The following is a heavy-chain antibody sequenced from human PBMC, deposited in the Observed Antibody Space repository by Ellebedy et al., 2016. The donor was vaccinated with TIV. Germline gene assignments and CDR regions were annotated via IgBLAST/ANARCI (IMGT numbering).Heavy chain of an antibody. CDR2: FHYSGST. J-gene: IGHJ4*02. CDR3: AGDYGAYFDY. CDR1: GGSISTNY. D-gene: IGHD4-17*01. V-gene: IGHV4-59*08. Sequence: MPSETLSLTCTVSGGSISTNYWSWIRQPPGKGLEWIGYFHYSGSTNYNPSLKSRVTISVDMSKNQFSLRLSSVTAADTAVYYCAGDYGAYFDYWGQGTLVTVSS.